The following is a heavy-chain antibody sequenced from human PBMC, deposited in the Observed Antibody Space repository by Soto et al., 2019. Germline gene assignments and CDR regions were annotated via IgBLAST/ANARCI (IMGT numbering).Heavy chain of an antibody. CDR3: ARGRQQVVNHHAFAI. CDR2: IYYSGRT. CDR1: GGSISNYY. Sequence: SESMRLTCTVSGGSISNYYWSSILQHQEKGLEWNGYIYYSGRTNCSSSRKSGVTISVDTSTNQCSLKLSSVSAADTAVYYCARGRQQVVNHHAFAIWGQGTMVTVS. V-gene: IGHV4-59*01. J-gene: IGHJ3*02. D-gene: IGHD6-13*01.